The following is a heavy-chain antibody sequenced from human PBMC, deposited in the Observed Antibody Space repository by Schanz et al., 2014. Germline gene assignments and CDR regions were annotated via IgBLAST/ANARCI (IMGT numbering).Heavy chain of an antibody. Sequence: QVQLVQSGAEVKKPGASVKVSCKASGYTFISYFIHWVRQAPGQGLEWMGIINPTGGSTSYAQRFQGRVTVTRDTSTSTVYMELSSLRSEDTAVYYCATDHIAAAGSQYFYYYGMGVWGQGTTVTVSS. CDR3: ATDHIAAAGSQYFYYYGMGV. CDR2: INPTGGST. J-gene: IGHJ6*02. CDR1: GYTFISYF. D-gene: IGHD6-13*01. V-gene: IGHV1-46*01.